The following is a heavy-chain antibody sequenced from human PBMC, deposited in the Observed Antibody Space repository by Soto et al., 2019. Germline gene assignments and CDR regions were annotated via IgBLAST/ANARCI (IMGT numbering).Heavy chain of an antibody. CDR3: TLGSWSAETFDI. CDR2: ILPMLDIT. Sequence: QVQLVQSGAEVKKPGSSVKVSCKASGGTFSTYTIIWVRQAPGQGLEWMGRILPMLDITNSAQRFQGRVTITADKSTSTAYLELSSLRSADTAVYHCTLGSWSAETFDIWGRGTMVTVSS. CDR1: GGTFSTYT. V-gene: IGHV1-69*02. J-gene: IGHJ3*02. D-gene: IGHD6-13*01.